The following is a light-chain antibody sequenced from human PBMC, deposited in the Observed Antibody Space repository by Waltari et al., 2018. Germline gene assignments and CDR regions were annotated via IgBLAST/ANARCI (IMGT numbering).Light chain of an antibody. J-gene: IGKJ1*01. V-gene: IGKV3-15*01. CDR1: RTISSN. Sequence: ETVMTQSPATLSVSPGERATLSCRTSRTISSNLAWYQQKPGQAPRLLIYGASIRATGVPARFSGSGAGRQFTLTIHSLQSEDVAGYYCQQYNNWPPWTFGQGTKVEIK. CDR3: QQYNNWPPWT. CDR2: GAS.